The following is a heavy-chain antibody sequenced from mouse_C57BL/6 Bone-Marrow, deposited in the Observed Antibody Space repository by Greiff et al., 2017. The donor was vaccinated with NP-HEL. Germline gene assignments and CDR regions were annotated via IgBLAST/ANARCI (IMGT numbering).Heavy chain of an antibody. CDR3: ARREPYYFDY. Sequence: QVQLKESGAELARPGASVKLSCKASGYTFTSYGISWVKQRTGQGLEWIGEIYPRSGNTYYNEKFKGKATLTADKSSSTAYMELRSLTSEDSAVYFCARREPYYFDYWGQGTTLTVSS. CDR1: GYTFTSYG. CDR2: IYPRSGNT. V-gene: IGHV1-81*01. J-gene: IGHJ2*01.